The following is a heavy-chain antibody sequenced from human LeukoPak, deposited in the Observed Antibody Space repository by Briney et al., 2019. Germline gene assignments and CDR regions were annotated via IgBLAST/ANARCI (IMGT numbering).Heavy chain of an antibody. J-gene: IGHJ3*02. CDR3: ARDQDGPRLEAFDI. CDR2: IYYSGST. Sequence: PSETLSLTCTVSGGSINNGGYYWSWIRQPPGKGLEWIGYIYYSGSTYYNPSLKSRVTISVDTSKNQFSLKLSSVTAADTAVYYCARDQDGPRLEAFDIWGQGTMVTVSS. CDR1: GGSINNGGYY. D-gene: IGHD1-1*01. V-gene: IGHV4-30-4*01.